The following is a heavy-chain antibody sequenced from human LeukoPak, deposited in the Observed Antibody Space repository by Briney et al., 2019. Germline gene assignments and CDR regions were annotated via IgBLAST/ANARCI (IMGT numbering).Heavy chain of an antibody. CDR2: INWSGGST. CDR1: GFTFDDYG. CDR3: ARDAPYYDSWSGYQPPFDY. V-gene: IGHV3-20*04. Sequence: PGGSLRLSCAASGFTFDDYGMSWVRQAPGKGLEWVSGINWSGGSTGYADSVKGRFTISRDNAKNSLYLQMNSLRAEDTALYYCARDAPYYDSWSGYQPPFDYWGQGTLVTVSS. D-gene: IGHD3-3*01. J-gene: IGHJ4*02.